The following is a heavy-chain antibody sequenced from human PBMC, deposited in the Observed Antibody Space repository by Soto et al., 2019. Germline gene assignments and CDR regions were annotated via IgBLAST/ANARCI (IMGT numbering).Heavy chain of an antibody. CDR1: GFTFSSYW. CDR3: ASREWFGELKLGMGGMDV. D-gene: IGHD3-10*01. CDR2: INSDGSST. J-gene: IGHJ6*02. V-gene: IGHV3-74*01. Sequence: GGSLRLSCAASGFTFSSYWMHWVRQAPGKGLVWVSRINSDGSSTSYADSVKGRFTISRDNAKNTLYLQMNSLRAEDTAVYYCASREWFGELKLGMGGMDVWGQGTTVTVSS.